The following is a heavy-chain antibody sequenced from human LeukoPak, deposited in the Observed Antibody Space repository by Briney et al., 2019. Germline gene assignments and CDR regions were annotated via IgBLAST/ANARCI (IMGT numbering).Heavy chain of an antibody. D-gene: IGHD6-19*01. Sequence: PGGSLRLSCAASGFTFSSYSMNWVRQAPGKGLEWVSSISSSSSYIYYADSVKGRFTISRDNSKNTLYLQMNSLRAEDTAVYYCAKDRQWLGCFDYWGQGTLVTVSS. V-gene: IGHV3-21*04. J-gene: IGHJ4*02. CDR3: AKDRQWLGCFDY. CDR1: GFTFSSYS. CDR2: ISSSSSYI.